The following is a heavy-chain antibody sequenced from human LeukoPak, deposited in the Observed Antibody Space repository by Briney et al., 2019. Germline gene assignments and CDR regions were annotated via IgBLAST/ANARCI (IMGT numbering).Heavy chain of an antibody. Sequence: GASVKVSCKASGYTFTGQDMHWVRQAPGQGLEWMGRINPYSGDTNFAQKFQGRVTMTRDTSITTAYMDLSSLTPDDTAVYFCARDQGSLTRSWYTGYWGQGTQVTVSS. CDR3: ARDQGSLTRSWYTGY. D-gene: IGHD6-13*01. CDR2: INPYSGDT. V-gene: IGHV1-2*06. CDR1: GYTFTGQD. J-gene: IGHJ4*02.